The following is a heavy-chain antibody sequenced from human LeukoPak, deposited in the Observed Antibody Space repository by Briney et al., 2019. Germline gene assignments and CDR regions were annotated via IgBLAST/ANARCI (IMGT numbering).Heavy chain of an antibody. CDR2: INHSGST. J-gene: IGHJ4*02. V-gene: IGHV4-34*01. Sequence: SETLSLTCAVYGGSFSGYYWSWIRQPPGKGLEWIGEINHSGSTNYNPSLKSRVTMSVDTSKNQFSLKLSSVTAADTAVYYCARGSLPRAHYYGSGSYLYYFDYWGQGTLVTVSS. D-gene: IGHD3-10*01. CDR3: ARGSLPRAHYYGSGSYLYYFDY. CDR1: GGSFSGYY.